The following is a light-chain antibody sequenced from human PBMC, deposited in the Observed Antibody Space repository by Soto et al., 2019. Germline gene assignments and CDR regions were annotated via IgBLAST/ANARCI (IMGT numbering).Light chain of an antibody. Sequence: DIQMTQSPSTLSGTVGDRVTITCRASQTISSWLAWYQQKPGKAPKLLIYKASTLKSGVPSRFSGSGSGTEFTLTISSLQPDDFATYYCQHYNSYSGAFGQGTKVDI. V-gene: IGKV1-5*03. CDR2: KAS. J-gene: IGKJ1*01. CDR3: QHYNSYSGA. CDR1: QTISSW.